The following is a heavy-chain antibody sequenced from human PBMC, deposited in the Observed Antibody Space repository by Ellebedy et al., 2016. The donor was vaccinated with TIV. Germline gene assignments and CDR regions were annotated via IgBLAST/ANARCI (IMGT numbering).Heavy chain of an antibody. J-gene: IGHJ3*01. D-gene: IGHD3-10*01. CDR3: VRGTGSY. CDR1: GLNVSNNY. Sequence: GGSLRLSXGVSGLNVSNNYMNWVRQAPGKGLEWVSVIYYGGATSYADSVKGRFTISRDNSKNTVYLQMNSLRAEDTAVYYCVRGTGSYWGQGTMVTVS. CDR2: IYYGGAT. V-gene: IGHV3-53*01.